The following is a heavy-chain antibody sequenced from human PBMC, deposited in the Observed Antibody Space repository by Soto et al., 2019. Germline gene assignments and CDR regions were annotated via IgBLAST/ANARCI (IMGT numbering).Heavy chain of an antibody. Sequence: PGGSLRLSCAASGFTFSSNYMSWVRQAPGKGLEWVSVIYSGGSTYYADSVRGRFTISRDNSKNTLYLQMKSLRAEDTAVYYCERDPPATRHGMDVWGQGTTVTVSS. CDR3: ERDPPATRHGMDV. V-gene: IGHV3-53*01. J-gene: IGHJ6*02. CDR2: IYSGGST. CDR1: GFTFSSNY.